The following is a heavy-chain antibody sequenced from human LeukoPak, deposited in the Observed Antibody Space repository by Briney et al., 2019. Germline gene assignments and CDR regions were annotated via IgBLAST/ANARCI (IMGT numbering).Heavy chain of an antibody. CDR2: FNPNSGGS. V-gene: IGHV1-2*02. CDR1: GYTFTDYY. CDR3: ARGVSGFGFWSGSENWFDP. Sequence: AASVKVSCKASGYTFTDYYMNWVRQAPGQGLEWMGWFNPNSGGSSYAQNFQGRITMTRDTSITTAYMELSRLRSDDTAVYYCARGVSGFGFWSGSENWFDPWGQGTLVTVSS. J-gene: IGHJ5*02. D-gene: IGHD3-3*01.